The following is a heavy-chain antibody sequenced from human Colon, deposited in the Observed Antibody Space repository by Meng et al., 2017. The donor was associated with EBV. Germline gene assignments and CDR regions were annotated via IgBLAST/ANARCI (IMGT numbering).Heavy chain of an antibody. CDR3: ARAEYYNWFDP. V-gene: IGHV4-30-4*01. D-gene: IGHD1-14*01. J-gene: IGHJ5*02. Sequence: QVQLQESGPGRVKPSQTLSLTCTVSGGSMSSGDYFWNWIRQPPGKGLEWIGYIYYSGNTYYNPSLKSRVTISIDTSKNQFSLKLSSVTAADTAVYYCARAEYYNWFDPWGQGTLVTVSS. CDR1: GGSMSSGDYF. CDR2: IYYSGNT.